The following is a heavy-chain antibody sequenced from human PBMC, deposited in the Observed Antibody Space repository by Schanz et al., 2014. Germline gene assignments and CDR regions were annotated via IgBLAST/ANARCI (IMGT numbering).Heavy chain of an antibody. CDR2: IGSSSSRI. CDR3: ARGLIAAAGGAFDY. V-gene: IGHV3-48*01. D-gene: IGHD6-13*01. Sequence: EVQLVESGGGLVKPGGSLTLSCAASRFTVTNAWMSWVRQAPGKGLEWISYIGSSSSRIDHADSVKGRFTMSRDNAKNSVFLQMNSLRPEDTAIYYCARGLIAAAGGAFDYWGQGTLLTVSS. J-gene: IGHJ4*02. CDR1: RFTVTNAW.